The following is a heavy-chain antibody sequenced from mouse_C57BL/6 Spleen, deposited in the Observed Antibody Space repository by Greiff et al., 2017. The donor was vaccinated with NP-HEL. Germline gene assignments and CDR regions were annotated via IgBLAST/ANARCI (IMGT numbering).Heavy chain of an antibody. CDR1: GYAFSSSW. V-gene: IGHV1-82*01. D-gene: IGHD3-3*01. Sequence: QVTLKVSGPELVKPGASVKISCKASGYAFSSSWMNWVKQRPGKGLEWIGRIYPGDGDTNYNGKFKGKATLTADKSSSTAYMQLSSLTSEDSAVYFCARRDLDYWGQGTTLTVSS. CDR2: IYPGDGDT. CDR3: ARRDLDY. J-gene: IGHJ2*01.